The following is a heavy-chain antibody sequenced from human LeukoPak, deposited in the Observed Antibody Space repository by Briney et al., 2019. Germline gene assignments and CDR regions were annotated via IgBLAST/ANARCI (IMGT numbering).Heavy chain of an antibody. D-gene: IGHD4-23*01. CDR3: ARDHYGGNFHWYFDL. V-gene: IGHV4-61*03. CDR1: GGSISSGGYY. J-gene: IGHJ2*01. Sequence: SETLSLTCTVSGGSISSGGYYWGWIPQPPGMGLEWIVYIYYSGSTNYNPSRKSRVTISVDTSKNHCSLKLSSVTAADTAVYYCARDHYGGNFHWYFDLWGRGTIVTVSS. CDR2: IYYSGST.